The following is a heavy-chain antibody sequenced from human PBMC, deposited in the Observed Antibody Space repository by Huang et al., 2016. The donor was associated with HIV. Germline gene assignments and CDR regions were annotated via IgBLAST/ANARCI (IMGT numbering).Heavy chain of an antibody. Sequence: QVQLEQWGAGLLKASETLSLTCAVYGGSFSGYSWNWLRQAPGKGLEWVGEINHRGNTNYNTSLKSRVNMSVDTSKSQFSLYLTSLSAADTGTYFCARRYNSRRDYWGRGTLVTVHS. D-gene: IGHD3-22*01. V-gene: IGHV4-34*02. CDR3: ARRYNSRRDY. CDR2: INHRGNT. J-gene: IGHJ4*02. CDR1: GGSFSGYS.